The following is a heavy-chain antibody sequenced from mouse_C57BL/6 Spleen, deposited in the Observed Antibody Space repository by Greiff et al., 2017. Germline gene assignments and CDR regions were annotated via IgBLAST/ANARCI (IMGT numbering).Heavy chain of an antibody. CDR3: ARYYDYDLAWFAY. J-gene: IGHJ3*01. V-gene: IGHV1-64*01. CDR2: IPPNSGST. Sequence: QVQLQQPGAELVKPGASVKLSCKASGYTFTSYWMHWVKQRPGQGLEWIGMIPPNSGSTNYNEKFKSKATLTVEQSSSTAYMQLSSLTSEDSAVYYCARYYDYDLAWFAYWGQGTLVTVSA. D-gene: IGHD2-4*01. CDR1: GYTFTSYW.